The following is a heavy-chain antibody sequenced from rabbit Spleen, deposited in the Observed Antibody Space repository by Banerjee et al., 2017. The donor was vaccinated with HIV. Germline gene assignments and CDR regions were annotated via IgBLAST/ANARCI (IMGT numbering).Heavy chain of an antibody. V-gene: IGHV1S47*01. J-gene: IGHJ6*01. Sequence: QEQLVESGGGLVQPGGSLKLSCKASGFDFSVYGLSWVRQAPGKGLEWITCINIATGKSVYASWVSGRFIMSRTSSTTVTLQMTSLTAANTATYFCARDLVTAIGWNFYLWGPGTLVTVS. CDR2: INIATGKS. CDR3: ARDLVTAIGWNFYL. D-gene: IGHD7-1*01. CDR1: GFDFSVYG.